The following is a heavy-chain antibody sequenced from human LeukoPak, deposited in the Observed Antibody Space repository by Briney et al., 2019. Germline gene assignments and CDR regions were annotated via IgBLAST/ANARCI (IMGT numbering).Heavy chain of an antibody. CDR2: IYYSGST. CDR3: ARVLRFLEWSRDDAFDI. Sequence: SWIRQHPGKGLEWIGYIYYSGSTYYNPSLKSRVTISVDTSKNQFSLKLSSVTAADTAVYYCARVLRFLEWSRDDAFDIWGQGTMVTVSS. V-gene: IGHV4-31*02. D-gene: IGHD3-3*01. J-gene: IGHJ3*02.